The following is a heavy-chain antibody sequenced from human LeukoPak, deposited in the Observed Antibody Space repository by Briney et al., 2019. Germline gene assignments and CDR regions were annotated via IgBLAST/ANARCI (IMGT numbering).Heavy chain of an antibody. CDR2: IYYSGST. D-gene: IGHD3-22*01. J-gene: IGHJ4*02. Sequence: PSQTLSLTCTVSGGSISSYYWSWIRQPPGKGLEWIGYIYYSGSTNYNPSLKSRVTISVDTSKNQFSPKLSSVTAADTAVYYCARGRVVTSFDYWGQGTLVTVSS. CDR3: ARGRVVTSFDY. V-gene: IGHV4-59*01. CDR1: GGSISSYY.